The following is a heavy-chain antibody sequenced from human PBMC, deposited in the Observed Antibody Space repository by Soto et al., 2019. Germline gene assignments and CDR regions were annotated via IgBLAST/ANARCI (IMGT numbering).Heavy chain of an antibody. D-gene: IGHD4-17*01. J-gene: IGHJ3*02. CDR1: GYSFTSYW. Sequence: GESLKISCKGSGYSFTSYWIGWVRQTPGKGLEWMGIIYPGDSDTRYSPSFQGQVTISADKSISTAYLQWSSLKASDTAMYYCARHGIMEGDYAAFDIWGQGTMVTVSS. V-gene: IGHV5-51*01. CDR2: IYPGDSDT. CDR3: ARHGIMEGDYAAFDI.